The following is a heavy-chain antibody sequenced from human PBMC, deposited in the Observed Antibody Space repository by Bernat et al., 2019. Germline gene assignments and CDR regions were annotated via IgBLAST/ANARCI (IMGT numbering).Heavy chain of an antibody. CDR2: FDPEDGET. V-gene: IGHV1-24*01. J-gene: IGHJ3*02. D-gene: IGHD2-21*02. Sequence: QVQLVQSGAEVKKPGASVKVSCKVSGYTLTELSMHWVRQAPGKGLEWMGGFDPEDGETNYAQKFPGRVTLTEDTSNDTAYMELSSLRSEDTGGYYCATVMLLAYCGGDCYRGGAFDIWGQGTMVTVSS. CDR1: GYTLTELS. CDR3: ATVMLLAYCGGDCYRGGAFDI.